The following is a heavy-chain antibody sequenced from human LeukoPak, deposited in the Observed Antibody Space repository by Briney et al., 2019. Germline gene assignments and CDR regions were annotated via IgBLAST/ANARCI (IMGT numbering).Heavy chain of an antibody. D-gene: IGHD5-18*01. Sequence: PSETLSLTCAVYGGSFSGYYWSWIRQPPGKGLEWIGEINHSGSTNYNPSLKSRVTISVDTSKNQSSLKLSSVTAADTAVYYCARGRSYTAMVLEDWFDPWGQGTLVTVSS. CDR1: GGSFSGYY. V-gene: IGHV4-34*01. CDR3: ARGRSYTAMVLEDWFDP. J-gene: IGHJ5*02. CDR2: INHSGST.